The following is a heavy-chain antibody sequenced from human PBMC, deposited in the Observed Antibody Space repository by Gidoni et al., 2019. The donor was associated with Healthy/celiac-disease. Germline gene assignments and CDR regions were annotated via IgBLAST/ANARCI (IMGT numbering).Heavy chain of an antibody. CDR3: ARDCGTSCPFDAFDI. J-gene: IGHJ3*02. CDR1: GFTFSSYG. D-gene: IGHD2-2*01. V-gene: IGHV3-33*01. CDR2: IWYDGSNK. Sequence: QVQLVESGGGVVQPGRSLRLSCAASGFTFSSYGMHWVRQAPGKGLEWVAVIWYDGSNKYYADSVKGRFTISRDNSKNTLYLQMNSLRAEDTAVYYCARDCGTSCPFDAFDIWGQGTMVTVSS.